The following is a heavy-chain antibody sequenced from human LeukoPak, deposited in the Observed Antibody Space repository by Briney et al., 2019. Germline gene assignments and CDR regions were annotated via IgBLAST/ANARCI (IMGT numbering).Heavy chain of an antibody. Sequence: SETLSLTCTVSGGSISSYYWSWIRQPPGKGLEWVGYIYYSGSTNYNPSLKSRVTISVDTSKNQFSLKLSSVTAADTAVYYCARDVTYYTYWGQGTLVTVSS. D-gene: IGHD1-26*01. J-gene: IGHJ4*02. V-gene: IGHV4-59*01. CDR2: IYYSGST. CDR3: ARDVTYYTY. CDR1: GGSISSYY.